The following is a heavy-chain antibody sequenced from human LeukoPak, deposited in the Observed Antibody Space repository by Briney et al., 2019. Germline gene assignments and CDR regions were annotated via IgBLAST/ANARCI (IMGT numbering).Heavy chain of an antibody. V-gene: IGHV3-48*01. D-gene: IGHD6-19*01. Sequence: GGSLRLSCAASGFTFSIFSMNWVRQAPGKGLEWISYISSTITTIYDADSVKGRFTISRDNAKNSLYLQMNSLRAEDTAVYYCARDRGGWPDYWGHGTLVTVSS. CDR3: ARDRGGWPDY. CDR1: GFTFSIFS. J-gene: IGHJ4*01. CDR2: ISSTITTI.